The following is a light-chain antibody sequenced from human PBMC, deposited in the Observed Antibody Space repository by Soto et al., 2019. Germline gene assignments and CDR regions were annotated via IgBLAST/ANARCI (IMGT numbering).Light chain of an antibody. CDR2: GNT. Sequence: QSVLTQPPSVSGAPGQRVTISCTGRSSNIGAGYDVHWYQHLPGIAPKLLISGNTNRPSGVPDRFSGSKSATSASLAITGLQAGDEGDYYCQSYDTALNAGVFGGGTKLTVL. CDR3: QSYDTALNAGV. V-gene: IGLV1-40*01. CDR1: SSNIGAGYD. J-gene: IGLJ3*02.